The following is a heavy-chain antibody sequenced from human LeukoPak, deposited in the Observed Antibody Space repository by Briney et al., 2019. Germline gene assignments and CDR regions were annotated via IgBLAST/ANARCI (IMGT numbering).Heavy chain of an antibody. D-gene: IGHD5-18*01. CDR2: INGDGGST. CDR1: GFTFSSYD. Sequence: GGSLRLSCAASGFTFSSYDMHWVRQAPGKGLAWVSRINGDGGSTTYADSVKGRFTISRDNAKNTLYLQMNSLRAEDTAVYYCARDRATAMFDYWAQGTLVTVSS. V-gene: IGHV3-74*01. CDR3: ARDRATAMFDY. J-gene: IGHJ4*02.